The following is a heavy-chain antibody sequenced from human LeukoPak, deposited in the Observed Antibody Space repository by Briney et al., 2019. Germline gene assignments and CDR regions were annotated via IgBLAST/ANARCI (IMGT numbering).Heavy chain of an antibody. CDR2: IYYSGST. D-gene: IGHD1-1*01. J-gene: IGHJ4*02. CDR3: ARGIYYSWNDGKCFDY. CDR1: GGSISSSSYY. V-gene: IGHV4-39*01. Sequence: PSETLSLTCTVSGGSISSSSYYWGWIRQPPGKGLEWIGSIYYSGSTYYNPSLKSRVTISVDTSKNQFSLKLSSVTAADTAVYYCARGIYYSWNDGKCFDYWGQGTLVTVSS.